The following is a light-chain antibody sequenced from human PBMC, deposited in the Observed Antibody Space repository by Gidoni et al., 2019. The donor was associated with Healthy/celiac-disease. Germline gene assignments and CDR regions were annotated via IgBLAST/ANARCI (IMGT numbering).Light chain of an antibody. CDR2: EVS. CDR3: SSYTSSSTQ. V-gene: IGLV2-14*01. CDR1: SSDVGGYNY. Sequence: SALTQPASVSGSPGQSITISCTGTSSDVGGYNYVSWYQQHPGKAPKLMIYEVSNRPSGVSNRFSGSKSGNTASLTISGLQAEDEADYYCSSYTSSSTQFGGGTKLTVL. J-gene: IGLJ2*01.